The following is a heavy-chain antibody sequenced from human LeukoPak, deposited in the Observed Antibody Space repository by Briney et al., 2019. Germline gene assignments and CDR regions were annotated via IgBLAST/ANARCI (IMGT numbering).Heavy chain of an antibody. CDR2: ISYDGGNQ. CDR3: ARDRVGGSYRGHFDY. D-gene: IGHD1-26*01. Sequence: SGGSLRLSCEGSGFAFSSYAMNWARQAPGKGLEWVALISYDGGNQYYADSVKGRFIISRDNSKSTLYLPMSTVRPDDSAVYYCARDRVGGSYRGHFDYWGQGTLVTVSS. CDR1: GFAFSSYA. J-gene: IGHJ4*02. V-gene: IGHV3-30-3*01.